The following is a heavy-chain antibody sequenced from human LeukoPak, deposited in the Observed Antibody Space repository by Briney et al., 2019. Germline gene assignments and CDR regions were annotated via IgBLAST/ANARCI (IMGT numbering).Heavy chain of an antibody. Sequence: PGGSLRLSCAASGFTFSSCGMHWVRQAPGKGLDWVAVISHDGSQTYYTDSAKGRFTVSRDNSKNTMYLQLNSLRVEDTAMYFCAKDKIDGDYVTPFVYWGQGTLVTVSS. CDR3: AKDKIDGDYVTPFVY. J-gene: IGHJ4*02. D-gene: IGHD4-17*01. CDR2: ISHDGSQT. V-gene: IGHV3-30*18. CDR1: GFTFSSCG.